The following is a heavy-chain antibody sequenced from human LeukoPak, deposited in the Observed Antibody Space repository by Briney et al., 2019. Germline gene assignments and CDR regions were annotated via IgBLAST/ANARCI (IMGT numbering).Heavy chain of an antibody. V-gene: IGHV3-15*01. Sequence: GGSLRLSCAASGFTFSNAWMSWVRQAPGKGLEWVGRIKSKTDGGTTDYAAPVKGRFTISRDDSKNTLYLQMNSLKTEDTAVYYCTTEERWFGELLSGPLDYWGQGTLVTVSS. CDR3: TTEERWFGELLSGPLDY. D-gene: IGHD3-10*01. J-gene: IGHJ4*02. CDR1: GFTFSNAW. CDR2: IKSKTDGGTT.